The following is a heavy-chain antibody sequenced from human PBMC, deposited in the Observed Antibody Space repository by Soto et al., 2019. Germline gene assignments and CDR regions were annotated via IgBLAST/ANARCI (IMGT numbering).Heavy chain of an antibody. CDR1: GGSISSSNW. CDR2: IYYSGST. Sequence: SETLSLTCAVSGGSISSSNWWSWVRQAPGKGLEWIGSIYYSGSTYYNPSLKSRVTISVDTSKNQFSLKLSSVTAADTAVYYCARAYRLDAFAFWGQGTMVTVSS. V-gene: IGHV4-4*02. J-gene: IGHJ3*01. CDR3: ARAYRLDAFAF.